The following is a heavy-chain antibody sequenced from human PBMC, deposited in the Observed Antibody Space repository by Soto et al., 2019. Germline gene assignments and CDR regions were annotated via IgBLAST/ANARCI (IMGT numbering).Heavy chain of an antibody. CDR3: ASSPNYYDSSGYNFQH. CDR1: GGTFSSYA. D-gene: IGHD3-22*01. CDR2: IIPIFGTA. V-gene: IGHV1-69*12. Sequence: QVQLVQSGAEVKKPGSSVKVSCKASGGTFSSYAISWVRQAPGQGLEWMGGIIPIFGTANYAQKFQGRVRITAVESTSTAYMELSSLRSEDTAVYYCASSPNYYDSSGYNFQHWGQGTLVTVSS. J-gene: IGHJ1*01.